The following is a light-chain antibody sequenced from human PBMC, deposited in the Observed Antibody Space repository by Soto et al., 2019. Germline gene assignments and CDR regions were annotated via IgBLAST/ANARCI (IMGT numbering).Light chain of an antibody. Sequence: QSVLTRPPSVSAAPGQKVTISCSGNSSNIGSNDVSWYQQLPGKAPKLLIYENSQRPSGIPDRFSGSKSGTSATLGITGFQTGDEADYYCGTWDSSLIALFGTGTKVTVL. CDR1: SSNIGSND. J-gene: IGLJ1*01. CDR3: GTWDSSLIAL. CDR2: ENS. V-gene: IGLV1-51*02.